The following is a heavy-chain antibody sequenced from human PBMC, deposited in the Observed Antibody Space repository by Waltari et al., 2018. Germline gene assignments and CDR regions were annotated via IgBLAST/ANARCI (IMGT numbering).Heavy chain of an antibody. CDR1: TGSIRSYY. CDR2: CYSGST. J-gene: IGHJ1*01. Sequence: QVPLQESGPGLVKPSETLSLTCTVSTGSIRSYYWTWLRQPPGKGLEWIGCYSGSTNYNPSLKSRVTISIDTSRNQFSLRLSSVTAADTAVYYCATYSSTWDYFQHWGQGTLVTVSS. D-gene: IGHD6-13*01. V-gene: IGHV4-59*13. CDR3: ATYSSTWDYFQH.